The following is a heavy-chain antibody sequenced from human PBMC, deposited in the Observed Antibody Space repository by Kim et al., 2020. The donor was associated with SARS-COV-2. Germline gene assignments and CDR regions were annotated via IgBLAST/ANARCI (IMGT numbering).Heavy chain of an antibody. J-gene: IGHJ5*02. CDR2: ISVYNGNT. Sequence: ASVKVSCKASGYSFIKYGISWVRQAPGQRPEWMGWISVYNGNTNYAQKFQDRVTMTTDTSTSTAYMELRSLRPDDTAVYYCARQAYYYDSSRFDTWGQGTLVTVPS. D-gene: IGHD3-22*01. V-gene: IGHV1-18*01. CDR1: GYSFIKYG. CDR3: ARQAYYYDSSRFDT.